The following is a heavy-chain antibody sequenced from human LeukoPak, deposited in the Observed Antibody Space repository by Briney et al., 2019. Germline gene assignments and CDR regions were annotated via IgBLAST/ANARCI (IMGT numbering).Heavy chain of an antibody. CDR2: IKQDGSEK. V-gene: IGHV3-7*01. CDR1: GFTFSSYW. D-gene: IGHD4-17*01. J-gene: IGHJ4*02. CDR3: ARDDYGDYDLTFDY. Sequence: PGGSLRLSCAASGFTFSSYWMSWVRQAPGKGLEWVANIKQDGSEKYYVDSVKGRLTISRDNAKNSLYLQMNSLRAEDTAVYYCARDDYGDYDLTFDYWGQGTLVTVSS.